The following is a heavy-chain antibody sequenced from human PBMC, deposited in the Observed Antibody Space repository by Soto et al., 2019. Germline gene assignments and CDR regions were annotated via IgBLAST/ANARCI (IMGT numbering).Heavy chain of an antibody. CDR2: IYYDDDK. V-gene: IGHV2-5*02. CDR1: GFSFTTDEVG. Sequence: QITLKESGPTLVKPTQTLTLTCTFSGFSFTTDEVGVGWIRQPPGKALEWLALIYYDDDKRYSPSLRSRVSIPADTPENHVVLTMTNMDPVDTATYYCAHRGVYEGEYFFDYWGQGILVTVSS. J-gene: IGHJ4*02. CDR3: AHRGVYEGEYFFDY. D-gene: IGHD3-16*01.